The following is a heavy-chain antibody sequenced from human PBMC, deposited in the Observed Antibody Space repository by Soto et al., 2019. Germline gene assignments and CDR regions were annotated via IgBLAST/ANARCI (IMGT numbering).Heavy chain of an antibody. CDR1: GGSFSGYY. CDR2: INHSGST. D-gene: IGHD5-18*01. V-gene: IGHV4-34*01. J-gene: IGHJ4*02. CDR3: ARGAGGYSYGRFDY. Sequence: SETLSLTCAVYGGSFSGYYWSWIRQPPGKGLEWIGEINHSGSTNYNPSLKSRVTISVDTSKNQFSLKLSSVTAADTAVYYCARGAGGYSYGRFDYWGQGTLVTVS.